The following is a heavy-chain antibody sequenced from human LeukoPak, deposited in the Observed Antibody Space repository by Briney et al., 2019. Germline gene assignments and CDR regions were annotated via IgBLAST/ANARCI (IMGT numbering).Heavy chain of an antibody. CDR3: AKGRVPLQEVYYFDY. J-gene: IGHJ4*02. D-gene: IGHD4-11*01. V-gene: IGHV3-9*01. CDR1: GFTFDDYA. Sequence: SGRSLRLSCAASGFTFDDYAMPWVRQAPGKGLEWVSGISSNSGSIGYADSVKGRFTISRDNAKNSLYLQMNSLRAEDTALYYCAKGRVPLQEVYYFDYWGQGTLVTVSS. CDR2: ISSNSGSI.